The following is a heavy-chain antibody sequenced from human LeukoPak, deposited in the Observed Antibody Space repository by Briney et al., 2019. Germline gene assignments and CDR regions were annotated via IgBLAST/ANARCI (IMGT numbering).Heavy chain of an antibody. CDR3: ATDEAATGRLDY. J-gene: IGHJ4*02. V-gene: IGHV3-74*01. D-gene: IGHD1-1*01. Sequence: GGSLRLSCAASGFNFRNYWMHWVRQAPGKGLVWVSRINSDGSSTSYADSVKGRFTISRDNAENTLYLQINSLRAEDTAVYYCATDEAATGRLDYWGQGTLVP. CDR2: INSDGSST. CDR1: GFNFRNYW.